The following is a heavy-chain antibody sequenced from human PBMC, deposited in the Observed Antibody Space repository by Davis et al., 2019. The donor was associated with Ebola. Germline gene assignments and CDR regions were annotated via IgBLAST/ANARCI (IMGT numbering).Heavy chain of an antibody. CDR2: ISSVSDGI. D-gene: IGHD5-12*01. Sequence: GESLKISCVVSGFSLGTSRMNWVRQTPGKGLEWVSSISSVSDGIQYADSVKGRFTISRDNAKNSLYLQMNGLTAEDTAVYYCARNWLPGYFDYWGQGTLVTVSS. V-gene: IGHV3-21*01. CDR1: GFSLGTSR. J-gene: IGHJ4*02. CDR3: ARNWLPGYFDY.